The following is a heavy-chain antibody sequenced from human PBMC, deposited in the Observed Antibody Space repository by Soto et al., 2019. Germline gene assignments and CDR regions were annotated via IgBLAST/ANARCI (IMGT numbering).Heavy chain of an antibody. CDR2: MDPLDSYT. D-gene: IGHD1-1*01. CDR1: GYIFTSYW. V-gene: IGHV5-10-1*01. J-gene: IGHJ4*02. CDR3: ARHVVGARGWVEEPL. Sequence: EVQLVPSGAEVKKPGEYLRISCKGSGYIFTSYWISWLRQMPGKGLEWMERMDPLDSYTNYSPTFKGNVTISADKSISTAHLQSSSLKASDIAMYHCARHVVGARGWVEEPLWGQGTLVTVSS.